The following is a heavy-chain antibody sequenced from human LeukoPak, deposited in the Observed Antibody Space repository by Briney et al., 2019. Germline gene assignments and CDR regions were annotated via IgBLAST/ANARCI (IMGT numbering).Heavy chain of an antibody. D-gene: IGHD2-2*01. Sequence: VASVKVSCKASRYTFTSYYMHWVRQAPGQGLEWMGIINPSGGSTSYAQKFQGRVTMTRDTSTSTVYMELSSLRSEDTAVYYCARDSTPYCSSTSCYSVDPWGQGTLVTVSS. V-gene: IGHV1-46*03. J-gene: IGHJ5*02. CDR2: INPSGGST. CDR1: RYTFTSYY. CDR3: ARDSTPYCSSTSCYSVDP.